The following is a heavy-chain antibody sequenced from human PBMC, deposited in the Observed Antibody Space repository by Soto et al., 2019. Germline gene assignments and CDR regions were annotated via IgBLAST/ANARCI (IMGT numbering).Heavy chain of an antibody. CDR2: IYYSGTT. D-gene: IGHD2-15*01. CDR1: GGSISSGGYY. CDR3: ARHRGGTDY. Sequence: KTSETLSLTCTVSGGSISSGGYYWGWIRQHPGKGLEWIGYIYYSGTTYYNPSLQSRVTISLDTSKNQFSLKLTSVTAADTALYYCARHRGGTDYWGQGTLVTVSS. V-gene: IGHV4-31*03. J-gene: IGHJ4*02.